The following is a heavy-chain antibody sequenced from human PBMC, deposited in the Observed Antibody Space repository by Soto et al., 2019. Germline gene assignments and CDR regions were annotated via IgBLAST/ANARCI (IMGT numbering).Heavy chain of an antibody. CDR2: MSYAGSYK. D-gene: IGHD6-6*01. Sequence: XGSLILSCSVAGFTCSDYGIHWVRQAPGKGLEWVAVMSYAGSYKYYADSVKGRFTLSRDLSGNTLFLQMNSLRLEDTAVYFCAKEMDPRTFLDSSSPGGDYWGQGTLVTVSS. J-gene: IGHJ4*02. CDR3: AKEMDPRTFLDSSSPGGDY. V-gene: IGHV3-30*18. CDR1: GFTCSDYG.